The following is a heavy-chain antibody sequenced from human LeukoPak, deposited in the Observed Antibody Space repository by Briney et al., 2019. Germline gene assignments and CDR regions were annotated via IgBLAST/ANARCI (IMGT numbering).Heavy chain of an antibody. Sequence: SETLSLTCTVSGGSISSYYWSWLRQPAGKGLEWIGRIYTSGSTNYNPSLKSRVTMSVDTSKNQFSLKLSSVTAAGTAVYYGARGSSSDGGSLEEIFDYWGQGTLVTVSS. CDR2: IYTSGST. D-gene: IGHD6-13*01. J-gene: IGHJ4*02. CDR3: ARGSSSDGGSLEEIFDY. CDR1: GGSISSYY. V-gene: IGHV4-4*07.